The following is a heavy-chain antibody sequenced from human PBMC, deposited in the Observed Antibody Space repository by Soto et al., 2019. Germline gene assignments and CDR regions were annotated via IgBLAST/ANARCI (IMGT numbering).Heavy chain of an antibody. Sequence: EVQLVESGGGLVQPWGSLRLSCAASGFTFSSYWMHWVRQAPGKGLVWVSRINSDGSSTSYADSVKGRFTISRDNAKNTLYLQMSSLRAEDTAVYYCARDLGYDFWSGYYGVNCFDPWGQGPLVTVSS. CDR2: INSDGSST. CDR3: ARDLGYDFWSGYYGVNCFDP. J-gene: IGHJ5*02. D-gene: IGHD3-3*01. V-gene: IGHV3-74*01. CDR1: GFTFSSYW.